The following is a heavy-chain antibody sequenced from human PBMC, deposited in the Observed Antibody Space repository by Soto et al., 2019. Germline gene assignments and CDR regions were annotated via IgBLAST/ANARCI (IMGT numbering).Heavy chain of an antibody. Sequence: GASVKVSCKASGYTFTGYYMHWVRQAPGQGLEWMGWINPNSGGTNYAQKFQGRVTMTRDTSISTAYMELSRLRSDNTAVYYCASYYSDSSGYSTFDYWGPGTLVTVSS. CDR3: ASYYSDSSGYSTFDY. V-gene: IGHV1-2*02. CDR2: INPNSGGT. J-gene: IGHJ4*02. D-gene: IGHD3-22*01. CDR1: GYTFTGYY.